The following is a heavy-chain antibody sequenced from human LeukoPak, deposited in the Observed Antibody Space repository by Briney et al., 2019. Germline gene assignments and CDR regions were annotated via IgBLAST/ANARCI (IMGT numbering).Heavy chain of an antibody. J-gene: IGHJ5*02. V-gene: IGHV4-59*01. Sequence: SETLSLTCAAYGGSFSGYYWSWIRQPPGKGLEWIGYIYYSGSTNYNPSLKSRVTISVDTSKNQFSLKLSSVTAADTAVYYCARALTTVTTVWFDPWGQGTLVTVSS. CDR2: IYYSGST. CDR1: GGSFSGYY. CDR3: ARALTTVTTVWFDP. D-gene: IGHD4-11*01.